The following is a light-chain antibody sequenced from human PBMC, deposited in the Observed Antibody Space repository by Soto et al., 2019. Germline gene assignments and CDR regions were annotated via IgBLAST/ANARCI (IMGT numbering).Light chain of an antibody. J-gene: IGKJ5*01. Sequence: DIVLTQSPATLSVSPVERAPLSCRASQSVSSNLAWYQQKHGQPPRLLIYGASTRATGIPARFSGSGSGTEFTLTISSLQSEDFAVYYCQQYDNWPPITFGQGTRLENK. V-gene: IGKV3-15*01. CDR2: GAS. CDR1: QSVSSN. CDR3: QQYDNWPPIT.